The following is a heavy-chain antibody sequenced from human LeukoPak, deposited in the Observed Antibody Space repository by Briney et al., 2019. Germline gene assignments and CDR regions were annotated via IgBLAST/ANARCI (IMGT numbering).Heavy chain of an antibody. CDR2: ISSSSSYI. Sequence: GGSLRLSCAASGFTFGSYSMNWVRQAPGKGLEWVSSISSSSSYIYYADSVKGRFTISGDNAKNSLYLQMNSLRAEDTAVYYCAREGYCSSTSCYDYWGQGTLVTVSS. D-gene: IGHD2-2*01. CDR3: AREGYCSSTSCYDY. V-gene: IGHV3-21*01. CDR1: GFTFGSYS. J-gene: IGHJ4*02.